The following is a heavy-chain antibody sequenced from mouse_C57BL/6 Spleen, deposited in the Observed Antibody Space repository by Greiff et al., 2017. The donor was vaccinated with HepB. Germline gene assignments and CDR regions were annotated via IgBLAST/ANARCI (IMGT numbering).Heavy chain of an antibody. Sequence: VQLQQSGAELVKPGASVKLSCKASGYTFTSYWMHWVKQRPGQGLEWIGMIHPNSGSTNYNEKFKSKATLTVDISSSTAYMQLSSLTSEDSAVYYYARYYYGSSRAYWGQGTLVTVSA. CDR3: ARYYYGSSRAY. CDR2: IHPNSGST. V-gene: IGHV1-64*01. J-gene: IGHJ3*01. CDR1: GYTFTSYW. D-gene: IGHD1-1*01.